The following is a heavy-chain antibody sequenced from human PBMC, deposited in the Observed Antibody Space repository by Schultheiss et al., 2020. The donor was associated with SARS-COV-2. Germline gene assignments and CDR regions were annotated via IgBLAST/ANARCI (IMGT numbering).Heavy chain of an antibody. Sequence: GGSLRLSCAASGFTFSSYDMHWVRQAPGKGLVWVSRINSDGSSTSYADSVKGRFTISRDNAKNTLYLQMNSLRAEDTAVYYCAREEYYGGAFDIWGQGTMVTVSS. J-gene: IGHJ3*02. V-gene: IGHV3-74*01. D-gene: IGHD3-3*01. CDR2: INSDGSST. CDR3: AREEYYGGAFDI. CDR1: GFTFSSYD.